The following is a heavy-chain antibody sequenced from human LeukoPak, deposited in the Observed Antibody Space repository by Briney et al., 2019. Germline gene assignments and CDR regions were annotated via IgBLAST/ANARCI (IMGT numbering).Heavy chain of an antibody. Sequence: SETLSLTCAVYGGSFSGYYWSWIRQPPGKGLEWIGEINHSGSTNYNPSLKSRVTISVDTSKNQFSLKLSSVTAADTAVYYCASSNYYGTGSYYYFDYWGQGTLVTVSS. J-gene: IGHJ4*02. D-gene: IGHD3-10*01. CDR2: INHSGST. CDR3: ASSNYYGTGSYYYFDY. V-gene: IGHV4-34*01. CDR1: GGSFSGYY.